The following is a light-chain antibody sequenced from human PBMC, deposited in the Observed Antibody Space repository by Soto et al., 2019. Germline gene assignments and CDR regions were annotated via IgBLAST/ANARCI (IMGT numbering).Light chain of an antibody. Sequence: DIQMTQSPSTLSASVGDRVIITCRASQSISAWLAWYQQKPGTAPKLLIYQASTLEGGVPSRFSGSGSGTEFTLTISNLQPDDFATYYCQQYSSYSTFGQGTKVEIK. V-gene: IGKV1-5*03. CDR3: QQYSSYST. CDR1: QSISAW. CDR2: QAS. J-gene: IGKJ1*01.